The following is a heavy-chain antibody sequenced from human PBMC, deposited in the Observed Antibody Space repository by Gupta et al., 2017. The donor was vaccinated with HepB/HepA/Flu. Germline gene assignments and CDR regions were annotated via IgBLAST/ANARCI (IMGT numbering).Heavy chain of an antibody. D-gene: IGHD1-26*01. Sequence: EVQLVESGGGLVQPGGSLKLSCAASGFTFSGSAMHWVRQASGKGLEWVGRIRSKANSYATAYAASVKGRFTISRDDSKNTAYLQMNSLKTEDTAVYYCTRLVGARKPNTFDIWGQGTMVTVSS. CDR1: GFTFSGSA. J-gene: IGHJ3*02. CDR3: TRLVGARKPNTFDI. V-gene: IGHV3-73*02. CDR2: IRSKANSYAT.